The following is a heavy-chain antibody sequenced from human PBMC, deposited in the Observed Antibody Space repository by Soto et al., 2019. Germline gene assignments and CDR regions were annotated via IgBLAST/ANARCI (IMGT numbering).Heavy chain of an antibody. Sequence: ASVKVSCKASGYTFTSYAMHWVRQAPGQRLEWMGWINAGNGNTKYSQKFQGRVTITRDTSASTAYMELSSLRSEDTAVYYCARDRYEQLVLYYYYGMDVWGQGTTVTVSS. CDR3: ARDRYEQLVLYYYYGMDV. CDR2: INAGNGNT. J-gene: IGHJ6*02. D-gene: IGHD6-6*01. V-gene: IGHV1-3*01. CDR1: GYTFTSYA.